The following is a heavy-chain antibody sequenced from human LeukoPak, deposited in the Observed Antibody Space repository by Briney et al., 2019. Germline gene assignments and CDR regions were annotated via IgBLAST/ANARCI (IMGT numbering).Heavy chain of an antibody. J-gene: IGHJ4*02. V-gene: IGHV3-66*01. CDR2: IYSGGST. D-gene: IGHD6-19*01. CDR3: TRIISAWYSY. Sequence: GGSLRLSCAASGFTFSSNYMNWVRQAPGKGLEWVSIIYSGGSTNYSDSVKGRFTISRDNSKNTLYLQMNSLRAEDTAVYYCTRIISAWYSYWGQGTLVTVSS. CDR1: GFTFSSNY.